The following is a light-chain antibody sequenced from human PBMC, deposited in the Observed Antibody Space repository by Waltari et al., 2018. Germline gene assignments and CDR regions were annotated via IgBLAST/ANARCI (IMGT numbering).Light chain of an antibody. CDR2: YKSDSDK. Sequence: QAVLTQPSSLSASPGASASLTCTLRSGVNVANHRISGCQQNPGSPPQYLLRYKSDSDKQQGSGVPSRFSGSKDASANAGILLISGLQSEDEADYYCMIWRAGASEFGGGTKLTVL. CDR1: SGVNVANHR. CDR3: MIWRAGASE. J-gene: IGLJ2*01. V-gene: IGLV5-45*03.